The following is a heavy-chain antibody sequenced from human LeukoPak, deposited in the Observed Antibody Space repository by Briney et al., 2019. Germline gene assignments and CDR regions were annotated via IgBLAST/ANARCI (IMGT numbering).Heavy chain of an antibody. CDR1: GFSFSDYY. Sequence: GGSLSLSCAASGFSFSDYYMSWIRQAPGKGLEWVSYISDSSSYTNYADSIKGRFTISRDNARSSVSLQMNSLRAEDTAVYYCARAGDTMVTTGNLDYWGQGTLVTVSS. V-gene: IGHV3-11*05. CDR3: ARAGDTMVTTGNLDY. J-gene: IGHJ4*02. D-gene: IGHD4-17*01. CDR2: ISDSSSYT.